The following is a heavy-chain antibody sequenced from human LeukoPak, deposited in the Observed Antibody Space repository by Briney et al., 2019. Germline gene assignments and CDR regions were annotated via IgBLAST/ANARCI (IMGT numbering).Heavy chain of an antibody. Sequence: ASVKVSCKTSGYTFTGYYMHWVRQAPGQGLEWMGWISPNSGGTNYAQQFQGRVTMTRDTSISTAYMELSRLRSDDTAVYYCARDQRYCSGGSCYPDWFDPWGQGTLVTVSS. CDR3: ARDQRYCSGGSCYPDWFDP. D-gene: IGHD2-15*01. J-gene: IGHJ5*02. V-gene: IGHV1-2*02. CDR2: ISPNSGGT. CDR1: GYTFTGYY.